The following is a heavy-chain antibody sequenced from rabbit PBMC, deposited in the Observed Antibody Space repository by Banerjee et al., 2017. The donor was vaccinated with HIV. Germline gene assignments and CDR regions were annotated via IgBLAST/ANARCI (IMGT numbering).Heavy chain of an antibody. CDR2: INTGSGSA. Sequence: QEQLVEYGGDLVQPEGSLTLTCKASGLDFSNSYWICWVRQAPGKGLEWIGCINTGSGSAVYASWAKGRFTISKTSSTTVTLQMTSLTAADTATYFCARDANYGVAAAMDLWGPGTLVTVS. D-gene: IGHD5-1*01. CDR3: ARDANYGVAAAMDL. CDR1: GLDFSNSYW. V-gene: IGHV1S45*01. J-gene: IGHJ4*01.